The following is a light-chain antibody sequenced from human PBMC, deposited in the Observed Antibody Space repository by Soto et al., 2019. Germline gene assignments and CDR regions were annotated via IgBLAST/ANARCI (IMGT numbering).Light chain of an antibody. CDR2: DVS. Sequence: QSALTQPRSLSGSPGQSVTISCTGTSNDVGGYNYVAWYQQHPDKAPKLMIYDVSKRPSGVPDRFSGSKSGNTASLTISGLQADDEADYTCCSYADTHIVLFGGGTKVTVL. V-gene: IGLV2-11*01. J-gene: IGLJ2*01. CDR1: SNDVGGYNY. CDR3: CSYADTHIVL.